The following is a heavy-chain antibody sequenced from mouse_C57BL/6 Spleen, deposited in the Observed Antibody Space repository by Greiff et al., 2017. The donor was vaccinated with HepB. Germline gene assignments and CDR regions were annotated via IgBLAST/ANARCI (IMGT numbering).Heavy chain of an antibody. V-gene: IGHV10-3*01. J-gene: IGHJ1*03. CDR1: GFTFNTYA. D-gene: IGHD2-4*01. Sequence: EVQGVESGGGLVQPKGSLKLSCAASGFTFNTYAMHWVRQAPGKGLEWVARIRSKSSNYATYYADSVKDRFTISRDDSQSMLYLQMNNLKTEDTAMYYCVRAGVYYDYDDWYFDVWGTGTTVTVSS. CDR3: VRAGVYYDYDDWYFDV. CDR2: IRSKSSNYAT.